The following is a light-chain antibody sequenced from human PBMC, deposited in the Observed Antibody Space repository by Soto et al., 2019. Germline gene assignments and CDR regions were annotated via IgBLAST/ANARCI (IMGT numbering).Light chain of an antibody. Sequence: EIGMTQSPATLSLSPGDVATLSCRASQIVGSNLAWYQQKPGQPPRLLISGASTRATGIPARFSGSGSGTEFTLTISSLQSEDFAVYYCQQYNNWPPMFGQETKVDI. J-gene: IGKJ1*01. CDR1: QIVGSN. CDR3: QQYNNWPPM. V-gene: IGKV3-15*01. CDR2: GAS.